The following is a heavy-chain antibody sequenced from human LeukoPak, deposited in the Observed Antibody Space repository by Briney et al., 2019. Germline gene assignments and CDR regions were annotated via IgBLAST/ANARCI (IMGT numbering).Heavy chain of an antibody. D-gene: IGHD6-19*01. Sequence: PSETLSLTCTVSSGSINSYYWSWIREPPGKGLEWIGYIYYIGSTNYNPSLRGRATISVDTSNNQFYLKLSSVTAADTAVYYCARRGYSSGSNWLDRWGQGTLVTVSS. V-gene: IGHV4-59*08. CDR1: SGSINSYY. J-gene: IGHJ5*02. CDR3: ARRGYSSGSNWLDR. CDR2: IYYIGST.